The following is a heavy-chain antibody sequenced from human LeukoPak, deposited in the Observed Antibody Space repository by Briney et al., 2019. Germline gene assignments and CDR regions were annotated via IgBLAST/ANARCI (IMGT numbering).Heavy chain of an antibody. D-gene: IGHD6-13*01. CDR2: IWYDGSNK. CDR1: GFTFSNYG. V-gene: IGHV3-33*08. J-gene: IGHJ4*02. Sequence: GGSLRLSCAASGFTFSNYGMHWVRQAPGKGLEWVAVIWYDGSNKYYADSVKGRFTISRDNSKNTLYLQMNSLRAEDTAVYYCAREWGTAEGFDYWGQGTLVTVSS. CDR3: AREWGTAEGFDY.